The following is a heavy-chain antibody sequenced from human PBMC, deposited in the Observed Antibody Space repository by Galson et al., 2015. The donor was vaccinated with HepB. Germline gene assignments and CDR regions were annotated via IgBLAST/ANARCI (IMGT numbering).Heavy chain of an antibody. CDR1: GFTVSSNY. CDR3: ARVRVLWFGELLSFGAFDI. Sequence: SLRLSCAASGFTVSSNYMSWVRQAPGKGLEWVSVIYSGGSTYYADSVKGRFTISRHNSKNTLYLQMNSLRAEDTAVYYCARVRVLWFGELLSFGAFDIWGQGTMVTVSS. D-gene: IGHD3-10*01. J-gene: IGHJ3*02. V-gene: IGHV3-53*04. CDR2: IYSGGST.